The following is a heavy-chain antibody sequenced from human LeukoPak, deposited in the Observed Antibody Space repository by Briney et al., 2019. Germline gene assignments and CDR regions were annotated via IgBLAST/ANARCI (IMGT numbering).Heavy chain of an antibody. V-gene: IGHV3-7*01. CDR3: ARDSAYNAFDI. CDR2: INEDGSVK. D-gene: IGHD5-12*01. J-gene: IGHJ3*02. CDR1: GFTFSRSW. Sequence: GGSLRLSCAASGFTFSRSWMTWVRQASGEGLEWLGNINEDGSVKNYVGSVKGRFTISRDNAKNSSYLQMNSLSAEDTAVYYCARDSAYNAFDIWGQGTMVTVSS.